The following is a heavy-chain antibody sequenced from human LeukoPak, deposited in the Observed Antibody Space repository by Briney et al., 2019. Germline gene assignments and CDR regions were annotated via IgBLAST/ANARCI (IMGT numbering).Heavy chain of an antibody. D-gene: IGHD6-19*01. CDR3: ARVRLGRGLDY. V-gene: IGHV4-4*07. J-gene: IGHJ4*02. CDR1: GDSIGSSY. CDR2: IHTSGST. Sequence: SETLSLTCTVSGDSIGSSYWGWIRQPAGKGLEWIGRIHTSGSTYYSPSLKSRVTMSVDTSTNQFSLKLSSVTAAGTAMYYCARVRLGRGLDYWGQGTLVTVSS.